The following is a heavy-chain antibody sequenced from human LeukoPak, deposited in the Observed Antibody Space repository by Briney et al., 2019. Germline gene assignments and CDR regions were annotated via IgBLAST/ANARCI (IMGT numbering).Heavy chain of an antibody. Sequence: SETLSLTCTVSGDSISSSTYYWDWIRQPPGKGLEWIGSIYYSGSAYNKLSLKSRLSVSIDKSKNQFSLKLSSVTAADTAVYYCARDRTVAGTLDPWGQGTLVTVSS. D-gene: IGHD6-19*01. V-gene: IGHV4-39*07. CDR2: IYYSGSA. J-gene: IGHJ5*02. CDR3: ARDRTVAGTLDP. CDR1: GDSISSSTYY.